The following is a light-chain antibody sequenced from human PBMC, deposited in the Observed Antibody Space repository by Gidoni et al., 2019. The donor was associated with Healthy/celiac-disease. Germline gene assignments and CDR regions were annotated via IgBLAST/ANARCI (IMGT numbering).Light chain of an antibody. J-gene: IGKJ2*01. CDR1: PSISSY. CDR2: AAS. Sequence: DIQMTQSPSSLSASVGDRVTITCRASPSISSYLNWYQQKPGKAPKLLIYAASSLQSGVPSRFSGSGSGTDFTLTISSLQPEDFATYYCQQSYSTPPVYTFGQGTKLEIK. V-gene: IGKV1-39*01. CDR3: QQSYSTPPVYT.